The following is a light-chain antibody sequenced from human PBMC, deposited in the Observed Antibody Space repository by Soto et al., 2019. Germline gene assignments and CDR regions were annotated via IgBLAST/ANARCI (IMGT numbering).Light chain of an antibody. J-gene: IGKJ2*01. CDR1: QSFSRNY. CDR3: QQYGAKPYT. CDR2: GPS. Sequence: DIVLTQAPGTLSLSPGEGPTLPGRASQSFSRNYIAWYHLKRVTAPRLLVYGPSTRATRVPARVSGSGSGTDFTLTITRLEPEDLAVYYCQQYGAKPYTFGQGTNLEI. V-gene: IGKV3-20*01.